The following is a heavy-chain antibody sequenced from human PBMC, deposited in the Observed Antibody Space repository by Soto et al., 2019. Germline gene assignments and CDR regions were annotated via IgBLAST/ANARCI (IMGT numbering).Heavy chain of an antibody. J-gene: IGHJ6*02. V-gene: IGHV3-33*01. CDR1: GFTFSSYG. CDR3: ARRFGVHNICYGNFYGMGV. Sequence: QVQLVESGGGVVQPGRSLRLSCTASGFTFSSYGMHWVRQAPGKGLEWVAVIWYDGSTKFYADSVKGRFTISRDNSKNTLYLEMNSLRVEDTAVYYCARRFGVHNICYGNFYGMGVWGHGTTVSVSS. CDR2: IWYDGSTK. D-gene: IGHD2-2*01.